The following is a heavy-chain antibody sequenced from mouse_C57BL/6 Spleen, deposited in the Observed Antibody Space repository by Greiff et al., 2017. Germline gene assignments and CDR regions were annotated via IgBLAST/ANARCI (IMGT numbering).Heavy chain of an antibody. CDR2: ICPGSGST. CDR1: GYTFTSYW. Sequence: VQLQQSGAELVKPGASVKMSCKASGYTFTSYWITWVKQRPGQGLEWIGDICPGSGSTNYNEKFKSKATLTVDTSSSTAYMQLRSLTSEDSAVYYCARGDDGNFDYWGQGTTLTVSS. D-gene: IGHD2-1*01. J-gene: IGHJ2*01. V-gene: IGHV1-55*01. CDR3: ARGDDGNFDY.